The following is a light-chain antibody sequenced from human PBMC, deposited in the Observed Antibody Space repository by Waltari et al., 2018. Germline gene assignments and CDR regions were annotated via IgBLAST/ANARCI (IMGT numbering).Light chain of an antibody. V-gene: IGLV5-37*01. J-gene: IGLJ3*02. CDR2: YNSDSEK. CDR1: SDINVGDFN. CDR3: MFWPSNVWV. Sequence: QPVLTQPPSSSASPGESARLTCTLPSDINVGDFNIYWYQQKPGSPPRFLLYYNSDSEKAQGPGAPSRFSGSKDASANAGILLISGLQSEDEADYFCMFWPSNVWVFGGGTKLTVL.